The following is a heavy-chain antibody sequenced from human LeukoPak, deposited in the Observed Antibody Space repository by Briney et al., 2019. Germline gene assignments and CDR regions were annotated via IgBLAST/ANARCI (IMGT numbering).Heavy chain of an antibody. CDR3: ARSYVWGSYRYDFDY. Sequence: SETLSLTCAVSGYSISSGYYWGWIRQPPGKGLEWIGSIYHSGSTYYNPSLKSRVTISVDTSKNQFSLKLSSVTAADTAVYYCARSYVWGSYRYDFDYWGQGTLVTVSS. D-gene: IGHD3-16*02. J-gene: IGHJ4*02. CDR1: GYSISSGYY. V-gene: IGHV4-38-2*01. CDR2: IYHSGST.